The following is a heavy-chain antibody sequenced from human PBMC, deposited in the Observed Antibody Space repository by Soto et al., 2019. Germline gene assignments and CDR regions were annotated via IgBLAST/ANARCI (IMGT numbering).Heavy chain of an antibody. CDR2: INPSGGSR. J-gene: IGHJ5*02. D-gene: IGHD3-22*01. CDR3: ARGYYDSPGYHAVRFDP. V-gene: IGHV1-46*02. CDR1: GYTFNNYN. Sequence: ASVKVSCKASGYTFNNYNIHWVRQAPGHGLEWMGVINPSGGSRSYAQKLQGRVTMTRDTSTSTVYMELSSLRYEDTAVYFCARGYYDSPGYHAVRFDPWGQGTLVTVSS.